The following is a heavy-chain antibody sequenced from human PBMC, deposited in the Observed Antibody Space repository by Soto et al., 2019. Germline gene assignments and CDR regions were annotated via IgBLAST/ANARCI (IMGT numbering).Heavy chain of an antibody. CDR3: AKGPRQYTTLDWFDP. D-gene: IGHD3-10*02. CDR1: GFTFSSYA. Sequence: GGSLRLSCAASGFTFSSYAMSWVRQAPGKGLEWVSAISGSGGSTYYADSVKGRFTISRDNSKNTLYLQINNLRAEDTAVYYCAKGPRQYTTLDWFDPWGQGTLVTVSS. J-gene: IGHJ5*02. CDR2: ISGSGGST. V-gene: IGHV3-23*01.